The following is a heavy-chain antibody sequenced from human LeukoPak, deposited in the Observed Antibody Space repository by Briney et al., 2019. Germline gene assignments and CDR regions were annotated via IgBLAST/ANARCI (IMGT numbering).Heavy chain of an antibody. Sequence: PSETLSLTCTVSGGSISSYFWNWIRQPAGKGLEWIGRIYPSGSTNYSPSLKSRVTMSRDTSTNQFFLKQNSMTAADTAVYYCARGWEANLDVWGKGTTVTVSS. CDR1: GGSISSYF. D-gene: IGHD1-26*01. J-gene: IGHJ6*04. CDR3: ARGWEANLDV. V-gene: IGHV4-4*07. CDR2: IYPSGST.